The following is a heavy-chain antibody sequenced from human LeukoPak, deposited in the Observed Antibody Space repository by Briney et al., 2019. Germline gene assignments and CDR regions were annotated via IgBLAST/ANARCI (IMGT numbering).Heavy chain of an antibody. CDR3: ARDCRSVADPSAGWFDP. D-gene: IGHD6-19*01. CDR1: GYTFTSYY. V-gene: IGHV1-46*01. Sequence: ASVKVSCKASGYTFTSYYMHWVRQAPGQGLEWMGIINPSGGSTSYAQKFQGRVTMTRDMSTSTVYMELSSLRSEDTAVYYCARDCRSVADPSAGWFDPWGQGTLVTVSS. J-gene: IGHJ5*02. CDR2: INPSGGST.